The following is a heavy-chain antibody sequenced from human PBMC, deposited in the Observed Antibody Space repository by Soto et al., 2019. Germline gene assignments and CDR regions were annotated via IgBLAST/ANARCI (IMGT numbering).Heavy chain of an antibody. J-gene: IGHJ4*02. D-gene: IGHD3-3*01. CDR1: GGTFSSYA. V-gene: IGHV1-69*01. CDR2: IIPIFGTA. Sequence: QVQLVQSGAEVKKPGSSVKVSCKASGGTFSSYAISWVRQAPGQGLEWMGGIIPIFGTANYAKKFQGRVTITADESTSTAYMELSSLRSEDTAVYYCASAPSNYDFWSGYCHFDYWGQGTLVTVSS. CDR3: ASAPSNYDFWSGYCHFDY.